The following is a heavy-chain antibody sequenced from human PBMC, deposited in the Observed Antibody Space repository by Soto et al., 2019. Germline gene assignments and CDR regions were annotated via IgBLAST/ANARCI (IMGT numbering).Heavy chain of an antibody. CDR1: GGCISSRSYY. V-gene: IGHV4-39*01. CDR2: IYYSGST. CDR3: AALVVAADNWFDP. D-gene: IGHD2-15*01. J-gene: IGHJ5*02. Sequence: SETLSLTCTVSGGCISSRSYYWGWIRQPPGKGLEWIGSIYYSGSTYYNPSLKSRVTISVDTSKNQFSLKLSTVTAADTAVYYCAALVVAADNWFDPWGQGTLVTVSS.